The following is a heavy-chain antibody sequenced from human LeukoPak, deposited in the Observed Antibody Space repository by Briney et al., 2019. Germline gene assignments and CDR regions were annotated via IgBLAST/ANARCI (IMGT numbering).Heavy chain of an antibody. Sequence: PGGSLRLSCAASGFTFSIYSMNWVRQAPGKGLEWVSSISSSSSYIYYADSVKGRFTISRDNAKNSLYLQMNSLRAEDTAVYYCARDYCSGGSCYPYFDYWGQGTLVTVSS. D-gene: IGHD2-15*01. CDR1: GFTFSIYS. CDR3: ARDYCSGGSCYPYFDY. CDR2: ISSSSSYI. V-gene: IGHV3-21*01. J-gene: IGHJ4*02.